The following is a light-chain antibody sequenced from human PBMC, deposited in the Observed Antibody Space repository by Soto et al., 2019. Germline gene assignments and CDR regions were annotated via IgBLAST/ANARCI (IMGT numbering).Light chain of an antibody. J-gene: IGKJ1*01. CDR3: KQYNTYPWT. CDR2: KAS. CDR1: QSTSGW. V-gene: IGKV1-5*03. Sequence: DIQMTQSPSTLPASVGDRVTITCRASQSTSGWLAWYQQKPGKAPKILSYKASSVESGVPSRFSGSGFGTEFTLTINSLQPDDFATYYCKQYNTYPWTFGQGNKVEIK.